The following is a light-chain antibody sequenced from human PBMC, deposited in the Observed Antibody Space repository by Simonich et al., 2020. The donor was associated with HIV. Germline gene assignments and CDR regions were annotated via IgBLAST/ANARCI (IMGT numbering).Light chain of an antibody. CDR2: GAS. V-gene: IGKV3-15*01. CDR3: QQYYSTPQT. CDR1: QSVSSN. J-gene: IGKJ1*01. Sequence: IVMTQSPATLSVSPGERVTLSCRGSQSVSSNLAWDQQKPGQSPRLLIYGASTRATGIPAKFSGSGSGTEFTLTISSMQAEDVAVYYCQQYYSTPQTFGQGTKVEIK.